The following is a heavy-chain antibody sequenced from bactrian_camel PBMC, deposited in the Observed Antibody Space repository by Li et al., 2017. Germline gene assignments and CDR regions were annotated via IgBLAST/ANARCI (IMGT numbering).Heavy chain of an antibody. D-gene: IGHD7*01. V-gene: IGHV3S54*01. CDR2: IAIGSGST. Sequence: HVQLVESGGGSVQAGGSLTLSCAVSGNIYSTLQIAWFRQRPGKEREGVAAIAIGSGSTFVDSSVAGRFTISRDNAKKTVDLHMNSLKVEDTAVYYCTAYPPGVAPAQCPIKAMVDYWGQGTQVTGS. CDR1: GNIYSTLQ. J-gene: IGHJ4*01. CDR3: TAYPPGVAPAQCPIKAMVDY.